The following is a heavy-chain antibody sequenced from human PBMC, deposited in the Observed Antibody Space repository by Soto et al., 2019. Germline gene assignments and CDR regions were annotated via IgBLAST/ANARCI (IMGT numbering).Heavy chain of an antibody. CDR2: INSVGSI. J-gene: IGHJ4*02. CDR3: AKGLLLRTGTTSVDY. Sequence: PGGSLRLSCAASGFTVSSNYMSWVRLAPGKGLEWVAVINSVGSIGYADSVKGRFTISRDNAKNSLYLQMNSLRAEDTALYYCAKGLLLRTGTTSVDYWGQGTLVTVSS. V-gene: IGHV3-53*05. CDR1: GFTVSSNY. D-gene: IGHD1-1*01.